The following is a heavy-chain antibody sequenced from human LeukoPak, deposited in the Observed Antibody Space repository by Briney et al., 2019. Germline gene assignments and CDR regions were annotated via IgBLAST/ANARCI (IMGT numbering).Heavy chain of an antibody. V-gene: IGHV3-23*01. CDR2: ISGSGGST. Sequence: GGSLRLSCAASGFTFSSYAMSWVRQAPGKGLEWVSAISGSGGSTYYADSVKGRFTISRDNSKNTLYLQMNSLRTEDTAVYYCADSIAGSAYFDYWGQGTLVTVSS. CDR1: GFTFSSYA. J-gene: IGHJ4*02. D-gene: IGHD6-13*01. CDR3: ADSIAGSAYFDY.